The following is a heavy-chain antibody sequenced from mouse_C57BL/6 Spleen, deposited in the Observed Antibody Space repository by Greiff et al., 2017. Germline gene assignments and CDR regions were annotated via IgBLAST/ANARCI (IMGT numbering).Heavy chain of an antibody. V-gene: IGHV1-9*01. CDR3: ARSYYSNYTDYYAMDY. CDR1: GYTFTGYW. Sequence: VKLMESGAELMKPGASVKLSCKATGYTFTGYWIEWVKQRPGHGLEWIGEILPGSGSTNYNEKFKGKATFTADTSSNTAYMQLSSLTTEDSAIYYCARSYYSNYTDYYAMDYWGQGTSVTVSS. D-gene: IGHD2-5*01. J-gene: IGHJ4*01. CDR2: ILPGSGST.